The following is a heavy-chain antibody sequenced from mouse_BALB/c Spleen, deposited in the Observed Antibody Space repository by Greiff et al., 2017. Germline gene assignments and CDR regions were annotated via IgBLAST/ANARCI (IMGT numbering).Heavy chain of an antibody. D-gene: IGHD1-1*01. J-gene: IGHJ4*01. CDR3: TFTTHYAMDY. V-gene: IGHV1S16*01. Sequence: QVQLQQSGAELVKPGASVKLSCKASGYTFTSYYMYWVKQRPGQGLAWIGEINPSNGGTNFNEKFKSKATLTVDKSSSTAYMQLSSLTSEDSAVYYCTFTTHYAMDYWGQGTSVTVSS. CDR2: INPSNGGT. CDR1: GYTFTSYY.